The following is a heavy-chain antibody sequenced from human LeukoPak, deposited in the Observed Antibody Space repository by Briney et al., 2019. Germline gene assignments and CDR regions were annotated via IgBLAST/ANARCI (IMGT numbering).Heavy chain of an antibody. V-gene: IGHV3-11*04. D-gene: IGHD3-10*01. Sequence: GGSLRLSCAASGFTFSDSYMTWIRQAPGKGLEWVSYISSSSSTIYYADSVKGRFTISRDNAKNSLYLQMNSLRAEDTAVYYCARDRITMVRGVPYYYFDYWGQGTLVTVSS. J-gene: IGHJ4*02. CDR2: ISSSSSTI. CDR3: ARDRITMVRGVPYYYFDY. CDR1: GFTFSDSY.